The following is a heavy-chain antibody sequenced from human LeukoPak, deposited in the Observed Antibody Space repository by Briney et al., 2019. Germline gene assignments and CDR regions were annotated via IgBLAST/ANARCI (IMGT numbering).Heavy chain of an antibody. CDR3: ARDQRGYSGYDEGNWFDP. CDR2: IYHSGST. D-gene: IGHD5-12*01. Sequence: SETLSLTCTVSGGSISSYYWSWIRQPPGKGLEWIGSIYHSGSTYYNPSLKSRVTISVDTSKNQFSLKLSSVTAADTAVYYCARDQRGYSGYDEGNWFDPWGQGTLVTVSS. J-gene: IGHJ5*02. V-gene: IGHV4-38-2*02. CDR1: GGSISSYY.